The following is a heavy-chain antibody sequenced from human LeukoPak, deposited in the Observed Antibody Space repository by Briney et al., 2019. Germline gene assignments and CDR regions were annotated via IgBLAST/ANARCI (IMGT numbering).Heavy chain of an antibody. J-gene: IGHJ6*04. CDR1: GFTFSNYD. V-gene: IGHV3-13*01. CDR2: IGTAGDT. Sequence: GGSLRLSCAASGFTFSNYDMQWVRQVAGKGLEWVSRIGTAGDTNYSGSVKGRFSISRENAKNSLYLQMNSLRAGDTAVYYCASGYNYGLRALDVWGKGTTVIVFS. CDR3: ASGYNYGLRALDV. D-gene: IGHD5-18*01.